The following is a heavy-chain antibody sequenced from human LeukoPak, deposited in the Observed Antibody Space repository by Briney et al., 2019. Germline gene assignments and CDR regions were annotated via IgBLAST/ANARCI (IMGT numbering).Heavy chain of an antibody. CDR1: GFTFSSYS. CDR2: ISSSSSYI. CDR3: ARVIAPQDYYDSSPNFDY. V-gene: IGHV3-21*01. J-gene: IGHJ4*02. Sequence: PGGSLRLSCAASGFTFSSYSMNWVRQAPGKGPEWVSSISSSSSYIYYAASVKGRFTISRDNAKNSLYLQMNSLRAEDTAVYYCARVIAPQDYYDSSPNFDYWGQGTLVTVSS. D-gene: IGHD3-22*01.